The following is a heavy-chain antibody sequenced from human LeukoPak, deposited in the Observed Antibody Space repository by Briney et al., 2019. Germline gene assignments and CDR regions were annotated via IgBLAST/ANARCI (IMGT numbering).Heavy chain of an antibody. V-gene: IGHV3-49*04. CDR3: ARATGYCTSFSCCVFDS. Sequence: PGGSLRLSCRASGFVFGDYTMTWVRQAPGKGLEWVGFIRSKAHGGTTQDAASVKGRFTISREDSEGISYLQMNSLKAEDTARYYCARATGYCTSFSCCVFDSWGKGTLVTVSS. D-gene: IGHD2-8*01. CDR2: IRSKAHGGTT. J-gene: IGHJ4*02. CDR1: GFVFGDYT.